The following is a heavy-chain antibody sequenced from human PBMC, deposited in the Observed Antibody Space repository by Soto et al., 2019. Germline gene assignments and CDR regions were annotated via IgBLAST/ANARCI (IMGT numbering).Heavy chain of an antibody. Sequence: SETLSLTCTVSGGSISSSSYYWGWIRQPPGKGLEWIGSIYYSGSSYYNPSLKSRVTISVDTSKHQFSLKLSSVTAADTAVYYCASPYSSSWYDYYYYGMDVWGQGTTVT. CDR2: IYYSGSS. V-gene: IGHV4-39*01. CDR3: ASPYSSSWYDYYYYGMDV. CDR1: GGSISSSSYY. D-gene: IGHD6-13*01. J-gene: IGHJ6*02.